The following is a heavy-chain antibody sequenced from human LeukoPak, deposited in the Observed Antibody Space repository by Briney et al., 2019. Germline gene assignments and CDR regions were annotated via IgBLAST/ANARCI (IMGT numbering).Heavy chain of an antibody. Sequence: SETLFLTCSASGDSINSDYWSWIRQPPGKELERIGYISYSGSTKSNPALKSRVTISGDRSKNQFSLKMTSVTAADTAVYYCAKSHPAVTTTDWYFDLWGRGTLVTVSS. CDR3: AKSHPAVTTTDWYFDL. CDR2: ISYSGST. J-gene: IGHJ2*01. D-gene: IGHD4-17*01. V-gene: IGHV4-59*01. CDR1: GDSINSDY.